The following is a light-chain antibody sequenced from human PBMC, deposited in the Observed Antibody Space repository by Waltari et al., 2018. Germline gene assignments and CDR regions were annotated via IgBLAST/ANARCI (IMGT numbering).Light chain of an antibody. V-gene: IGKV3-15*01. J-gene: IGKJ2*01. CDR1: HNVRSN. CDR3: QHYEGWPPSYT. CDR2: GAS. Sequence: IVMTQSPAPLSVSPGERATLSCRASHNVRSNLAWYQQKPGQAPRLLIYGASTRATDVPARFGGSGFGTEFTLTISSLQSEDFAVYYCQHYEGWPPSYTFGQGTKVEI.